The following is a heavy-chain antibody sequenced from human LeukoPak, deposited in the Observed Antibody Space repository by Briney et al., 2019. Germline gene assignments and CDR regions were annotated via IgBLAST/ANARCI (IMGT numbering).Heavy chain of an antibody. D-gene: IGHD3-10*01. V-gene: IGHV4-39*07. Sequence: SETLSLTCTVSGGSISSSSYYWGWIRQPPGKGLEWIGSIYYSWSTYYNPSLKSRVTISVDTSKNQFSLKLSSVTAADTAVYYCARFTYYYGSGSSPLSWGQGTLVTVSS. CDR1: GGSISSSSYY. J-gene: IGHJ4*02. CDR3: ARFTYYYGSGSSPLS. CDR2: IYYSWST.